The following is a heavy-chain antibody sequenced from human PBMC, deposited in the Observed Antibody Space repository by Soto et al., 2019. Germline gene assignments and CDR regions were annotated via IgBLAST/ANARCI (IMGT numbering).Heavy chain of an antibody. V-gene: IGHV3-74*01. Sequence: GESLSLSCAASVFTFGSYWMNWVRQAPGKGLVWVSRIDSDGSSTTYADSVKGRFTTSRDNAKNTLYLQMSSLRVEDTAVYYCARGRPYGMDVWGQGTTVTVSS. J-gene: IGHJ6*02. CDR3: ARGRPYGMDV. CDR1: VFTFGSYW. CDR2: IDSDGSST.